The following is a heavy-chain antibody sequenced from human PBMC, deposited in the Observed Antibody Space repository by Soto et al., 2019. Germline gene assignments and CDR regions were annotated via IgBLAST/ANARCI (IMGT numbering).Heavy chain of an antibody. J-gene: IGHJ4*02. D-gene: IGHD6-19*01. CDR2: ISGSGGST. CDR3: AAHSSGWYFLDY. V-gene: IGHV3-23*01. CDR1: GFTFSSYA. Sequence: EVQLLESGGGLVQPGGSLRLSCAASGFTFSSYAMSWVRQAPGKGLEWVSAISGSGGSTYYADSVKGRFTISRDNSKNTLYLQMNSLRAEDTAVYYCAAHSSGWYFLDYWGQGTLVTVSS.